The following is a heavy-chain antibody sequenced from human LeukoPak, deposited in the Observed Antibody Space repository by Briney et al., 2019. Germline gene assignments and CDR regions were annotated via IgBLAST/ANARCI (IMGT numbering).Heavy chain of an antibody. D-gene: IGHD4-17*01. CDR1: GFTFNTYS. J-gene: IGHJ4*02. Sequence: GGSLRLSCAASGFTFNTYSMSWVRQAPGKGLEWVSSISSSGTITYYADSLKGRFTISRGNAMNSLFLQMSSLRAEDTAVYYCARYHYGDLYFDYWGQGTLVTVSS. V-gene: IGHV3-48*04. CDR2: ISSSGTIT. CDR3: ARYHYGDLYFDY.